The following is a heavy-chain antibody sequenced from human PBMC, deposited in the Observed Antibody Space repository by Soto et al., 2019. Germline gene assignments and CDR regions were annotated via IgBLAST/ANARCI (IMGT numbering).Heavy chain of an antibody. CDR2: ISHRGAT. CDR1: GFTFSSYA. D-gene: IGHD3-22*01. CDR3: VRYEYDSSGHDDEH. J-gene: IGHJ4*02. V-gene: IGHV4-38-2*01. Sequence: PGGSLRLSCVASGFTFSSYAMSWVRQAPERGLEWIGSISHRGATSYTPSLKSRAIISLDTSNNQFTLRLTSVTVADTATYYCVRYEYDSSGHDDEHWGQGTLVTVSS.